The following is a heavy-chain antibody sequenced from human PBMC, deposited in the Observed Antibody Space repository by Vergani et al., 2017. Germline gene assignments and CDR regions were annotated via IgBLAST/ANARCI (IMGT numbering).Heavy chain of an antibody. CDR3: ARARPPCFDY. D-gene: IGHD5-12*01. J-gene: IGHJ4*02. CDR1: GFTFSSYA. CDR2: ISYDGSNK. V-gene: IGHV3-30-3*01. Sequence: QVQLVESGGGVVQPGRSLRLSCAASGFTFSSYAMHWVRQAPGKGLEWVAVISYDGSNKYYADSVKGRFTISRDNSKNPLYLQMNSLRAEDTAVYYCARARPPCFDYWGQGTLVTVSS.